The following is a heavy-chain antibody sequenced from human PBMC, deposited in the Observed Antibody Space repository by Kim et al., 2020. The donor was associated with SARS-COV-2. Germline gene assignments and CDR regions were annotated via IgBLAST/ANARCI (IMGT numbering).Heavy chain of an antibody. J-gene: IGHJ4*02. D-gene: IGHD2-15*01. CDR1: GFTFSAYA. CDR2: IFSDGDKK. CDR3: AKVLYCSGVECYGPFDS. Sequence: GGSLRLSCAASGFTFSAYAMHWVRQAPGKGLEWVAVIFSDGDKKYYADSAKGRFTISRDNSKNTVSLHMNSLRPDDTAVYYCAKVLYCSGVECYGPFDSWGQGTLVTVSS. V-gene: IGHV3-30*18.